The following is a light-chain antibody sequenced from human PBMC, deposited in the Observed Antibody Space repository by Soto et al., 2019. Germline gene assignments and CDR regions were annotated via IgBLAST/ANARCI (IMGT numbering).Light chain of an antibody. CDR1: QGIDSS. Sequence: IQLTQFPSSLSASVGDRVTITCRASQGIDSSFAWYQEKPGKAPKLLIYAASSLQSGVPSRFSGSGSGTEFTLTISSLQPDDFATYYCQQYNSYSTFGQGTRLEIK. CDR2: AAS. J-gene: IGKJ5*01. CDR3: QQYNSYST. V-gene: IGKV1-9*01.